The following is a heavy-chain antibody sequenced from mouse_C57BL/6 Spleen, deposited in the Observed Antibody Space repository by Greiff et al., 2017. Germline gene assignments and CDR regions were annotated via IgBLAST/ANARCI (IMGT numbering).Heavy chain of an antibody. Sequence: VQLQQTGPELVKPGASVKISCKASGYTFTDYYMNWVKQSHGKSLEWIGDINPNNGGTSYNQKFKGKATLTVDKSSSTAYMELRSLTSEDSAVYYCARSIYDGYLWYFDVWGTGTTVTVSS. CDR3: ARSIYDGYLWYFDV. V-gene: IGHV1-26*01. D-gene: IGHD2-3*01. CDR2: INPNNGGT. J-gene: IGHJ1*03. CDR1: GYTFTDYY.